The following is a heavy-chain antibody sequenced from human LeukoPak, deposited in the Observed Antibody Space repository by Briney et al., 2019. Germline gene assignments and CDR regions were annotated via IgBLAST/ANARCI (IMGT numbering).Heavy chain of an antibody. D-gene: IGHD2-2*01. V-gene: IGHV1-24*01. CDR2: FDPEDGET. J-gene: IGHJ6*02. CDR3: ATLMGDCSSTSCYAGPYYYYYGMDV. CDR1: GFTFSSYS. Sequence: SGGSLRLSCAASGFTFSSYSMNWVRQAPGKGLEWMGGFDPEDGETIYAQKFQGRVTMTEDTSTDTAYMELSSLRPEDTAVYYCATLMGDCSSTSCYAGPYYYYYGMDVWGQGTTVTVSS.